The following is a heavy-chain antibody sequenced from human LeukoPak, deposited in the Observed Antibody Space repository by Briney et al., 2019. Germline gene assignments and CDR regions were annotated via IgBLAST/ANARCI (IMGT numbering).Heavy chain of an antibody. CDR3: AKRSVTALYYFDY. CDR2: ITGSGGTT. V-gene: IGHV3-23*01. J-gene: IGHJ4*02. D-gene: IGHD2-21*02. CDR1: GLTFASYA. Sequence: PGASLRLSCTASGLTFASYAMSWVRQAPGKGLEWVSTITGSGGTTLYADSVKGRFTISRDNSKNTLYLQMNSLRAEDTAIYYCAKRSVTALYYFDYWGQGTLVTVSS.